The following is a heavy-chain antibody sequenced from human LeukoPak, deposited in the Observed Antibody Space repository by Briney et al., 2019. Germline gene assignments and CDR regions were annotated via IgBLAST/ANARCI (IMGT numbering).Heavy chain of an antibody. CDR1: GFTFSGSA. CDR3: TSSSERQLVGY. CDR2: IRSKANSYAT. D-gene: IGHD6-13*01. Sequence: GGSLKLSCAASGFTFSGSAMHWVRQASGKGLEWVGRIRSKANSYATAYAASVKGRFTISRDDSKNTAYLQMNSLKTEDTAVYYCTSSSERQLVGYWGQGTLVTVSS. V-gene: IGHV3-73*01. J-gene: IGHJ4*02.